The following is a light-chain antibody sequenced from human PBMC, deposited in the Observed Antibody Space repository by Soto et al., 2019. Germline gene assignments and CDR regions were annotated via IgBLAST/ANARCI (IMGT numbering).Light chain of an antibody. V-gene: IGKV1-33*01. CDR2: DAS. Sequence: QSTYSLSASVGDRVTITCQASQDISNYLNWYQQKPGKAPKLLIYDASNLETGVPSRLSGSGSGTDFTFTISSLQPKDIATYYCQQYDNLPTFGQGTRLEI. J-gene: IGKJ5*01. CDR3: QQYDNLPT. CDR1: QDISNY.